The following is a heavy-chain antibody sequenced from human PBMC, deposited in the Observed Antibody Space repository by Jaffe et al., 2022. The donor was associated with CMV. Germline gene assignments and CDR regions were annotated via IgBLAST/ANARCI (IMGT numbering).Heavy chain of an antibody. V-gene: IGHV4-39*01. CDR1: GGSISSSSYY. Sequence: QLQLQESGPGLVKPSETLSLTCTVSGGSISSSSYYWGWIRQPPGKGLEWIGSIYYSGSTYYNPSLKSRVTISVDTSKNQFSLKLSSVTAADTAVYYCATVQWLVQSGGYYFDYWGQGTLVTVSS. CDR2: IYYSGST. J-gene: IGHJ4*02. CDR3: ATVQWLVQSGGYYFDY. D-gene: IGHD6-19*01.